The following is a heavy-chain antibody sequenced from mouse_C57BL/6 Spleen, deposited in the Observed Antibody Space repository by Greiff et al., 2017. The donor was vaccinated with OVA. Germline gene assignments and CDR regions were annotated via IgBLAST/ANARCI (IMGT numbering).Heavy chain of an antibody. CDR1: GYAFTNYL. V-gene: IGHV1-54*01. CDR2: INPGSGGT. D-gene: IGHD2-12*01. Sequence: QVQLQQSGAELVRPGTSVKVSCKASGYAFTNYLIEWVKQRPGQGLEWIGVINPGSGGTNYNEKFKGKATLTADKASSTAYMQLSSLTSEYSAVXFCARSRPGYFDYWGQGTTLTVSS. CDR3: ARSRPGYFDY. J-gene: IGHJ2*01.